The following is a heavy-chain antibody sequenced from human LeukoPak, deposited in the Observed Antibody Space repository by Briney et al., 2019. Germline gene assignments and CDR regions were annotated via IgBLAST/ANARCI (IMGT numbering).Heavy chain of an antibody. V-gene: IGHV3-23*01. D-gene: IGHD5-12*01. J-gene: IGHJ4*02. CDR1: GSPFSSYA. CDR3: AKSTPSGLGVVGH. CDR2: VSGNDGGT. Sequence: GGSLRLSCAASGSPFSSYAMSWVRQAPGKGLEWVSGVSGNDGGTFYADSVKGRFTISRDNSKNTLYLQMNSLRAEETGIYFCAKSTPSGLGVVGHWGQGTLVTVSS.